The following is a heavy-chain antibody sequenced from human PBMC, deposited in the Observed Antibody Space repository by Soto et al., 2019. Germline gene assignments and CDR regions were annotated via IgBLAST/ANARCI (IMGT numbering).Heavy chain of an antibody. CDR3: ATPGPYSNYPSDY. D-gene: IGHD4-4*01. J-gene: IGHJ4*02. Sequence: GGSLRLSCSASGFTFSPYAMHWVRQAPGKGLEWVSAISSSGGSTYYADSVKGRFTISRDNSKNTLYLQMNSLRAEDTAVYYCATPGPYSNYPSDYWGQGTLVTVSS. CDR1: GFTFSPYA. CDR2: ISSSGGST. V-gene: IGHV3-23*01.